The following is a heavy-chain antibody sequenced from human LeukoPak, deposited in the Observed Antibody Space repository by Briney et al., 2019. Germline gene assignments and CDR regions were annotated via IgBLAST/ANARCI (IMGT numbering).Heavy chain of an antibody. D-gene: IGHD2-2*01. V-gene: IGHV3-66*01. J-gene: IGHJ4*02. CDR2: IYSGGST. Sequence: PGGSLRLSCAASGFTVSSNYMSWVRQAPGKGLEWVSVIYSGGSTYYADSVKGRFTISRDNAKNSLYLQMNSLRAEDTAVYYCARAEVVPAAIFLPLPDYWGQGTLVTVSS. CDR3: ARAEVVPAAIFLPLPDY. CDR1: GFTVSSNY.